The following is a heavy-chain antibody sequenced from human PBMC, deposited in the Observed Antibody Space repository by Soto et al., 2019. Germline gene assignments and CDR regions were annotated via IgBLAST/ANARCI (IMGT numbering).Heavy chain of an antibody. V-gene: IGHV3-30-3*01. Sequence: GGSLRLSCAASGFTFSSYAMHWVRQAPGKGLEWVAVISYDGSNKYYADSVKGRFTISRDNSKNTLYLQMNSLRAEDTAVYYCARPAYVWFGEFTYWGQGTLVTVSS. CDR1: GFTFSSYA. CDR3: ARPAYVWFGEFTY. J-gene: IGHJ4*02. CDR2: ISYDGSNK. D-gene: IGHD3-10*01.